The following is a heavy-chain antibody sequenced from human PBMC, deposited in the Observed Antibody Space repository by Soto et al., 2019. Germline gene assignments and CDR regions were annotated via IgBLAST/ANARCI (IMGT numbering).Heavy chain of an antibody. V-gene: IGHV3-64D*06. J-gene: IGHJ3*02. Sequence: PWGSLRLSCSASGFTFGSYAMHWVRQAPGKGLEYVSAISSNGGSTYYADSVKGRFTISRDNSKNTLYLQMSSLRAEDTAVYYCVKVGPTHYYDSSGYYAFDIWGQGTMVTVSS. D-gene: IGHD3-22*01. CDR2: ISSNGGST. CDR1: GFTFGSYA. CDR3: VKVGPTHYYDSSGYYAFDI.